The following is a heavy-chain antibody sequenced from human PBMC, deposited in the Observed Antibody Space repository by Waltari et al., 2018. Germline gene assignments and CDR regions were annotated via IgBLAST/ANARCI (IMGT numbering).Heavy chain of an antibody. CDR2: ISGSVGST. CDR1: GFTFSSYA. Sequence: EVQLVESGGGLVQPGGSLRLSCAASGFTFSSYAMSWVRQAPGKGLGWVSAISGSVGSTYYADSVKGRFTISRDNSKNTLYLQMNSLRAEDTAVYYCAKDRAWWSYYFDYWGQGTLVTVSS. D-gene: IGHD2-15*01. V-gene: IGHV3-23*04. J-gene: IGHJ4*02. CDR3: AKDRAWWSYYFDY.